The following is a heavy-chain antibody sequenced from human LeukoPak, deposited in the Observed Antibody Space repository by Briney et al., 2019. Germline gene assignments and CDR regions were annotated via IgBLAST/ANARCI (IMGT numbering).Heavy chain of an antibody. D-gene: IGHD3-3*01. CDR2: ISWNSGSI. Sequence: PGRSLRLSCAASGFTFNDYAIHWVRQAPGKGLEWVSGISWNSGSIGYADSVKGRFTISRDNAKNSLFLQMNGLRADDTAVYYCARDFGVPGTPGDYWGQGTLVTVSS. CDR1: GFTFNDYA. CDR3: ARDFGVPGTPGDY. V-gene: IGHV3-9*01. J-gene: IGHJ4*02.